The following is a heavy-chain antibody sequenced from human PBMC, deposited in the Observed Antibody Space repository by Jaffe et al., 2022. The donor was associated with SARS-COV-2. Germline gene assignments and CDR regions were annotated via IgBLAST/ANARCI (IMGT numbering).Heavy chain of an antibody. J-gene: IGHJ6*02. CDR2: IYYSGST. CDR1: GGSISSSSYY. V-gene: IGHV4-39*01. Sequence: QLQLQESGPGLVKPSETLSLTCTVSGGSISSSSYYWGWIRQPPGKGLEWIGTIYYSGSTYYNPSLKSRVTISVDTSKNQFSLKLSSVTAADTAVYYCTRLWPYYYYYGMDVWGQGTTVTVSS. D-gene: IGHD3-10*01. CDR3: TRLWPYYYYYGMDV.